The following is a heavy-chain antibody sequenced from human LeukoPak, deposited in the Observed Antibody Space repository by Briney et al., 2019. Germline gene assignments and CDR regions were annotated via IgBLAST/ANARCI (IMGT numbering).Heavy chain of an antibody. CDR2: VRYGGNIK. J-gene: IGHJ4*02. D-gene: IGHD3-9*01. V-gene: IGHV3-30*02. Sequence: PGGSLRLSCATSEFTFSAYAMHWIRQAPGRGLEWVAFVRYGGNIKYHADSVKGRFTISGDNSKNTLYLQMNSPRPENTAVYYCTKDLGTEYNIFDYWGQGTLVTVSS. CDR3: TKDLGTEYNIFDY. CDR1: EFTFSAYA.